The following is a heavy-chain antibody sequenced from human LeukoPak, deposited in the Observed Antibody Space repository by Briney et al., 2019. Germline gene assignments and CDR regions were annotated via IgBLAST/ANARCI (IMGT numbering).Heavy chain of an antibody. D-gene: IGHD2-21*01. Sequence: ASVKVSCKASGYTFTGYYMHWVRQAPGQGLEWMGWINPYNGNRYYAKKFQDRFNMSTDTSTSTVYMDLRTLTSDDTAIYYCARFQASAYRGFDYWGQGTLITVSS. CDR2: INPYNGNR. CDR3: ARFQASAYRGFDY. CDR1: GYTFTGYY. J-gene: IGHJ4*02. V-gene: IGHV1-18*04.